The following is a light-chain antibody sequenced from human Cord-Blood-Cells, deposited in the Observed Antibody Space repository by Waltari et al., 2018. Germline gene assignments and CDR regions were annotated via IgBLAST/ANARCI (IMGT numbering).Light chain of an antibody. V-gene: IGKV4-1*01. J-gene: IGKJ1*01. CDR3: QQYYSTPRT. CDR2: WAS. Sequence: DIVMTQSPDSLAVSLGERATINCKSSPSVLYSSNNKNYLAWYQQKPGQPPKLLIYWASTRESGVPDRFSGSGSGTDFTLTISSLQAGDVAVYYCQQYYSTPRTFGQGTKVEIK. CDR1: PSVLYSSNNKNY.